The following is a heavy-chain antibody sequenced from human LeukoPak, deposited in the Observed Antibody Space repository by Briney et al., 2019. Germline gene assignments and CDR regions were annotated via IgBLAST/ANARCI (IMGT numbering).Heavy chain of an antibody. CDR2: IYYTGST. CDR1: GCSISTYY. CDR3: ARGGNYWPQWWFDP. Sequence: PSETLSLTCTVSGCSISTYYWSWIRQPPGKGLEWIGYIYYTGSTSYNPSLKSRVTMSLDASKNQFSLELNSVTPADTAVYYCARGGNYWPQWWFDPWGRGTLVSVSS. V-gene: IGHV4-59*01. J-gene: IGHJ5*02. D-gene: IGHD1-26*01.